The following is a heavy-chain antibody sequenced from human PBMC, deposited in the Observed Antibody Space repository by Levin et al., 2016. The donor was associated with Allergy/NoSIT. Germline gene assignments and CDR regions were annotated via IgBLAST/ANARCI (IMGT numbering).Heavy chain of an antibody. V-gene: IGHV3-64D*06. CDR3: VKSLGITMVRGGVWIY. J-gene: IGHJ4*02. Sequence: WIRQPPGKGLEYVSAISSNGGSTYYADSVKGRFTISRDNSKNTLYLQMSSLRAEDTAVYYCVKSLGITMVRGGVWIYWGQGTLVTVSS. D-gene: IGHD3-10*01. CDR2: ISSNGGST.